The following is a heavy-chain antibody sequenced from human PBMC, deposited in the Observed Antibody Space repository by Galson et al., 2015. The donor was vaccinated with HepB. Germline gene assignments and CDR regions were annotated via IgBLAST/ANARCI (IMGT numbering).Heavy chain of an antibody. CDR3: ARGGETPVVGDAFDI. V-gene: IGHV1-69*13. D-gene: IGHD2-15*01. CDR2: IIPMSGTL. CDR1: GGTFRSYV. J-gene: IGHJ3*02. Sequence: SVKVSCKASGGTFRSYVINWVRQAPGQGLEWLGGIIPMSGTLHYAQTFRGRLTITADESTTTAFLELSSLSSEDTAVYFCARGGETPVVGDAFDIWGQGTMVTVSS.